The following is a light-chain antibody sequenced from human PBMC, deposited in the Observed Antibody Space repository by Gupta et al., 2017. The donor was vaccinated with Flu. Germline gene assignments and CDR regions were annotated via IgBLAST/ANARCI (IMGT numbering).Light chain of an antibody. CDR3: SSYTSSSTYV. CDR2: EVS. Sequence: QSALTQPPSVSGSPGQSVTISCTGTSNDVGTYNRVYWYQQPPGTAPKLIIYEVSNRPAGVPDRFSGSKSGNTASLTISGLQGEDEADYYCSSYTSSSTYVFGTGTKVTVL. J-gene: IGLJ1*01. V-gene: IGLV2-18*02. CDR1: SNDVGTYNR.